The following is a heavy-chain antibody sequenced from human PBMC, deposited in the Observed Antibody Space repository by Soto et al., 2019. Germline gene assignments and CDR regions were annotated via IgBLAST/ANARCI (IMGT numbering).Heavy chain of an antibody. V-gene: IGHV3-66*01. J-gene: IGHJ3*02. CDR2: IYSGGST. Sequence: EVQLVESGGGLVQPGGSLRLSCAASGFTVSSNYMSWVRQAPGKGLEWVSVIYSGGSTYYADSVKGRFTISRDNSKNTLYLQMNSLRAEDTAVYYCARDRRDGYEPDAFDIWGQGTMVTVSS. CDR1: GFTVSSNY. D-gene: IGHD5-12*01. CDR3: ARDRRDGYEPDAFDI.